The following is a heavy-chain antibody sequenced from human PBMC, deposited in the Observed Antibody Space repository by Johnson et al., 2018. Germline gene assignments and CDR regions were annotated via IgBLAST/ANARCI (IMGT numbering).Heavy chain of an antibody. CDR1: GYTFINYG. D-gene: IGHD3/OR15-3a*01. V-gene: IGHV3-30*18. Sequence: VQLVESGGGVVQPGRSLRLSCVASGYTFINYGMHWVRQAPGKGLEWVAATTSSDGSKKDYVDSVKGRFTISRDNSKNTGYLQMNSLRVEETAVYYCAKWSGASPHYYMDVWGKGTTVTVSS. CDR3: AKWSGASPHYYMDV. J-gene: IGHJ6*03. CDR2: TSSDGSKK.